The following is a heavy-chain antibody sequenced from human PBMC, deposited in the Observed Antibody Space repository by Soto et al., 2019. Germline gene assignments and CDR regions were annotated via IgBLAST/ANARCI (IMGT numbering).Heavy chain of an antibody. CDR3: ARAPMTPFCGGDCYSDQVLEYYFDY. D-gene: IGHD2-21*02. Sequence: GSLRLSCAASGFTFSSYSMNWVRQAPGKGLEWVSSISSSSSYIYYADSVKGRFTISRDNAKNSLYLQMNSLRAEDTAVYYCARAPMTPFCGGDCYSDQVLEYYFDYWGQGTLVTVSS. CDR1: GFTFSSYS. J-gene: IGHJ4*02. V-gene: IGHV3-21*01. CDR2: ISSSSSYI.